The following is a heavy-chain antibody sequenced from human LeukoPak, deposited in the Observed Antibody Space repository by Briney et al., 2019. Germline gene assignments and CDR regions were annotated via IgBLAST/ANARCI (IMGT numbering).Heavy chain of an antibody. J-gene: IGHJ6*03. CDR2: IYYSGST. D-gene: IGHD2-2*02. Sequence: PSETLSLTCTVSGGSISSSSYYWGWIRQPPGKGLEWIGSIYYSGSTYYNPSLKSRVTISVDTSKNQFSLKLSSVTAADTAVYYCARVKSCSSTSCYTGYYYYYYMDVWGKGTTVTVSS. CDR1: GGSISSSSYY. V-gene: IGHV4-39*01. CDR3: ARVKSCSSTSCYTGYYYYYYMDV.